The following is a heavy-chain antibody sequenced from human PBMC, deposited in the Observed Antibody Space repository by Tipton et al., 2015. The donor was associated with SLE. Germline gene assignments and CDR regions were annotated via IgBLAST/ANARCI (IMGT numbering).Heavy chain of an antibody. CDR2: IYSGGST. D-gene: IGHD2-2*01. V-gene: IGHV3-66*01. J-gene: IGHJ4*02. CDR3: ARVTRSTFFADY. CDR1: GFTVSSNY. Sequence: SLRLSCAASGFTVSSNYMSWVRQAPGKGLEWVSVIYSGGSTYYADSVKGRFTISRDNSKNTLYLQMNSLRAEDTAVYYCARVTRSTFFADYWGQGPLVTVSS.